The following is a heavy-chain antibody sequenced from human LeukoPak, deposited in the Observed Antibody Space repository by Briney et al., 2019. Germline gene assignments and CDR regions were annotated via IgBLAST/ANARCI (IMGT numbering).Heavy chain of an antibody. Sequence: ASEKVSCKASGYTFISYFMHWVRQAPGQGLEWMGTINTSGGSTSYAQKFQGRVSMTRDMSTSTVYMELSSLRSEDTAVYYCARDLDSGFGFGFDYWGQGTLVTVSS. V-gene: IGHV1-46*01. D-gene: IGHD5-12*01. J-gene: IGHJ4*02. CDR3: ARDLDSGFGFGFDY. CDR2: INTSGGST. CDR1: GYTFISYF.